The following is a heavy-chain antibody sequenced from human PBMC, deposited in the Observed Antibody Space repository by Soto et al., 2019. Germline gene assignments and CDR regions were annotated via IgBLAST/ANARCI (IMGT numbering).Heavy chain of an antibody. CDR1: GYTFTSYA. D-gene: IGHD5-18*01. J-gene: IGHJ6*02. V-gene: IGHV1-3*01. CDR3: ARSSAMVNYYGMDV. Sequence: ASVKVSCKASGYTFTSYAMHWVRQAPGQRLEWMGWINAGNGNTKYSQKLQGRVTITRDTSASTAYMELSSLRSEDTAVYYCARSSAMVNYYGMDVWGQGTTVTVSS. CDR2: INAGNGNT.